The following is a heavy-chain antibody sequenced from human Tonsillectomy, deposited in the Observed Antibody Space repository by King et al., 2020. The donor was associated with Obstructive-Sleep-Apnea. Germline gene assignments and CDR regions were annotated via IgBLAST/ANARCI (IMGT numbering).Heavy chain of an antibody. CDR3: ARTRPGDDAFDI. V-gene: IGHV4-38-2*02. D-gene: IGHD7-27*01. Sequence: VQLQESGPGLVKPSETLSLTCIVSGYSFSGGNYWGWIRQPPGKGLEWIGSVYHSGSTYNNPSLKSRVTISVDTSKNQFSLKLSSVTAADTAVYYCARTRPGDDAFDIWGQGTMVTVSS. J-gene: IGHJ3*02. CDR2: VYHSGST. CDR1: GYSFSGGNY.